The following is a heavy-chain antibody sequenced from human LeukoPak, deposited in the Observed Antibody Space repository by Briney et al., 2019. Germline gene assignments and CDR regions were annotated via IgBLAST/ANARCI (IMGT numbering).Heavy chain of an antibody. D-gene: IGHD6-19*01. J-gene: IGHJ4*02. Sequence: SVKVSCKASGGTFSSYAISWVRQAPGQGLEWMGRIIPILGIANYAQKFQGRVTITADKSTSTAYMELSSLRSEDTAVYYCARVPHDGWLGGLYWGQGTLVTVSS. CDR3: ARVPHDGWLGGLY. V-gene: IGHV1-69*04. CDR1: GGTFSSYA. CDR2: IIPILGIA.